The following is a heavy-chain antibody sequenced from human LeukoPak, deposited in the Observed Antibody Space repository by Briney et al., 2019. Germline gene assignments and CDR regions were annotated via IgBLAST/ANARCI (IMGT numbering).Heavy chain of an antibody. J-gene: IGHJ4*02. Sequence: PGGSLRLSCAASGFTFSSYAMSWVRQAPGKGLEWVSAISGSGGSTHYADSVKGRFTISRGNSKNTLYLQMNSLRAEDTAVYYCAKVHSYGAVTGREDYWGQGTLVTVSS. CDR3: AKVHSYGAVTGREDY. V-gene: IGHV3-23*01. CDR1: GFTFSSYA. D-gene: IGHD4-17*01. CDR2: ISGSGGST.